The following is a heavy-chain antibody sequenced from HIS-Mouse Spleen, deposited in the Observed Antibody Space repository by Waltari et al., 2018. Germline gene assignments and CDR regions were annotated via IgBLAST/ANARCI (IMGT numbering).Heavy chain of an antibody. Sequence: QLQLQESGPGLVKPSETLSLTCTVSGGSISSSSYYWGWICQPPGKGLEWIGSIYYRGSPYYTPSLKSRVTISVDTSKNQFSLKLSSVTAADTAVYYCAREIPYSSSWYDWYFDLWGRGTLVTVSS. CDR3: AREIPYSSSWYDWYFDL. CDR2: IYYRGSP. J-gene: IGHJ2*01. CDR1: GGSISSSSYY. D-gene: IGHD6-13*01. V-gene: IGHV4-39*02.